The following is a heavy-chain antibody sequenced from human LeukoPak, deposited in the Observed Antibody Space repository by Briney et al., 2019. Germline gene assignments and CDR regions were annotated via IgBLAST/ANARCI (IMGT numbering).Heavy chain of an antibody. D-gene: IGHD2-15*01. Sequence: SETLSLTCAVSGGSISTYYWRWVRQPPGKGLEWIGYIYYSGSTNYNPSLNSRVTISVDPSKNQFSLKLNSVTTADTAVYYCARDVSVCSGGSCYSVNAFDIWGQGAMVTVSS. CDR1: GGSISTYY. J-gene: IGHJ3*02. CDR2: IYYSGST. CDR3: ARDVSVCSGGSCYSVNAFDI. V-gene: IGHV4-59*01.